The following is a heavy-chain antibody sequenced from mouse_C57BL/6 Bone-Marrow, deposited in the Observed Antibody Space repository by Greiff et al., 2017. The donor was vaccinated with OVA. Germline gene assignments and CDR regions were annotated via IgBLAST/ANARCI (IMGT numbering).Heavy chain of an antibody. CDR2: INPYNGGT. V-gene: IGHV1-19*01. J-gene: IGHJ2*01. CDR1: GYTFTDYY. CDR3: ASPSPDY. Sequence: EVKLQESGPVLVKPGASVKMSCKASGYTFTDYYLNWVKQSHGKSLEWIGVINPYNGGTSYNQKFKGKATLTVDKSSSTAYMELNSLTSEDSAVYYCASPSPDYWGQGTTLTVSS.